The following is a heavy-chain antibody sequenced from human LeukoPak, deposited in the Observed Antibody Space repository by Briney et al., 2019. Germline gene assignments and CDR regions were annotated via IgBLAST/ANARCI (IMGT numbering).Heavy chain of an antibody. D-gene: IGHD1-26*01. CDR1: GFTFSSYG. V-gene: IGHV3-30*03. Sequence: PGGSLRLSCAASGFTFSSYGMHWVRQAPGKGLEWVAVISYDGSNKYYADSVRGRFTISRDNSKNTLYLQMNSLRAEDTAVYYCARGVGALDYWGQGTLVTVSS. J-gene: IGHJ4*02. CDR2: ISYDGSNK. CDR3: ARGVGALDY.